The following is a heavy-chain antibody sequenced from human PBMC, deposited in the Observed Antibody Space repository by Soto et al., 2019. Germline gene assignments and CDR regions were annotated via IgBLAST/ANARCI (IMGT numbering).Heavy chain of an antibody. Sequence: GGSLRLSCAASGFTFSSYGMHWVRQAPGKGLEWVSDITNDGSNKYYADSVKGRFTISRDNAKNSLYLQMNSLRAEDTAVYYCARVRIAARLWMFYFDYWGQGTLVTVSS. CDR3: ARVRIAARLWMFYFDY. D-gene: IGHD6-6*01. V-gene: IGHV3-30*03. CDR1: GFTFSSYG. J-gene: IGHJ4*02. CDR2: ITNDGSNK.